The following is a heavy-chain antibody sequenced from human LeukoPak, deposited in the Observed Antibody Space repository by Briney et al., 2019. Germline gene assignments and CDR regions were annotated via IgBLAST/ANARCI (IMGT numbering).Heavy chain of an antibody. D-gene: IGHD3-16*02. V-gene: IGHV3-33*01. CDR3: ARDYHNYFDY. CDR1: GFTFRNYG. J-gene: IGHJ4*02. CDR2: IWYDGSNK. Sequence: GGSLRLSCAASGFTFRNYGIHWVRQAPGKGLEWVAVIWYDGSNKYYAGSVKGRFTISRDNSKNTLYLQMNSLRAEDTAVYYCARDYHNYFDYWGQGTLVTVSS.